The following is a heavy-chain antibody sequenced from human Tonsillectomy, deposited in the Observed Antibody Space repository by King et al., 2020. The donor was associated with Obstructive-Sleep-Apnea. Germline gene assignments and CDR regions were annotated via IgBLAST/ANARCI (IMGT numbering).Heavy chain of an antibody. CDR1: GFTFSSYA. CDR3: ARHLDYGDYVEKVFEY. J-gene: IGHJ4*02. D-gene: IGHD4-17*01. CDR2: IAYDGSNK. V-gene: IGHV3-30*04. Sequence: VQLVESGGGVVQPGRSLRLSCAASGFTFSSYAMHWVRQAPGKGLEWVAEIAYDGSNKYHTDSVKGRFTISRDDSKNTLYLQMNSLRAEDTAVYYCARHLDYGDYVEKVFEYWGQGPLVTVSS.